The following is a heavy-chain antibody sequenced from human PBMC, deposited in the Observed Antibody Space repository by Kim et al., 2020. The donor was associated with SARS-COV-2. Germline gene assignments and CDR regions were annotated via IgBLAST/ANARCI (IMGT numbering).Heavy chain of an antibody. J-gene: IGHJ4*02. D-gene: IGHD3-9*01. CDR2: ISGSGGST. CDR1: GFTFSSYA. CDR3: AKGYYDILAGYYDCYFDC. Sequence: GGSLRLSCAASGFTFSSYAMSWFRQAPGKGLEWVSAISGSGGSTYYADSVKGRFTIPRDNSKNTLFLQMNSLRAEDTAVYYCAKGYYDILAGYYDCYFDCRGPGTLVTVSS. V-gene: IGHV3-23*01.